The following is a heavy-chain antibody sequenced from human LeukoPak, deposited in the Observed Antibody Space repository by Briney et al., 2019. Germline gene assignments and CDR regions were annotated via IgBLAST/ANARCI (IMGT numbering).Heavy chain of an antibody. J-gene: IGHJ4*02. D-gene: IGHD3-3*01. CDR3: AKDHELYDFWSGYSSGFDY. CDR2: ISSSSSTI. V-gene: IGHV3-48*01. Sequence: GGSLRLSCAASGFTFSSYSMNWVRQAPGKGLEWVSYISSSSSTIYYADSVKGRFTISRDNSKNTLYLQMSSLRAEDTAVYYCAKDHELYDFWSGYSSGFDYWGQGTLVTVSS. CDR1: GFTFSSYS.